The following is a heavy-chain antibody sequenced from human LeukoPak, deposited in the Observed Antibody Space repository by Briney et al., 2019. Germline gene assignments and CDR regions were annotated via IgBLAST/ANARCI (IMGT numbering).Heavy chain of an antibody. D-gene: IGHD6-19*01. Sequence: GGSLRLSCAASGVIFSSYAMHWVRQAPGKGLEWVALISYDGGNKYYEDSVKGRFTISRDNSKNTLYLQMNSVRFDDAAVYYCARHSSGWLDRGTPGGDHWGQGTLLSVSS. V-gene: IGHV3-30-3*01. CDR2: ISYDGGNK. CDR3: ARHSSGWLDRGTPGGDH. CDR1: GVIFSSYA. J-gene: IGHJ4*02.